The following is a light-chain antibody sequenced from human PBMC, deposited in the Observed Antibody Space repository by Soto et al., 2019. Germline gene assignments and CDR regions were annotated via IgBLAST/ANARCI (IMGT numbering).Light chain of an antibody. V-gene: IGKV1-27*01. J-gene: IGKJ4*01. Sequence: DIQMTQSPSSLSASVGDRVTITCRASQGIRNYLAWYQQRPGKVPKLLIYDASTLQSGVPSRFSGIGSGTDFTLPISNLQPEDVATYYCQKYNTSPLTFGGGTKVEIK. CDR1: QGIRNY. CDR2: DAS. CDR3: QKYNTSPLT.